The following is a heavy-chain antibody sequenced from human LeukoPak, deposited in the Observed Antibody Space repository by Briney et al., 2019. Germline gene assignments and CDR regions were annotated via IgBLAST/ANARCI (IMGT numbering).Heavy chain of an antibody. Sequence: GGSLRLSCAASGFTVSSNYMSWVRQAPGKGLEWVSVIYSGGSTYYADSVKGRFTISRDNSKNTLYLQMNSLRAEDTAVYYCARSPSIYDFWSGSPYFDYWGQGTLVTVSS. CDR2: IYSGGST. V-gene: IGHV3-53*01. J-gene: IGHJ4*02. CDR3: ARSPSIYDFWSGSPYFDY. CDR1: GFTVSSNY. D-gene: IGHD3-3*01.